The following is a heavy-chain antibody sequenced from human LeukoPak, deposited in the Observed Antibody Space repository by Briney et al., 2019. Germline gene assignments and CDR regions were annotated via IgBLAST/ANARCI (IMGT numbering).Heavy chain of an antibody. CDR2: ISDSGYST. CDR3: AKDPPSGYGSVI. D-gene: IGHD5-12*01. CDR1: GFTFSTYA. V-gene: IGHV3-23*01. Sequence: TGGSLRLSCAASGFTFSTYAMSWVRQAPGKGLEWVSAISDSGYSTYYADSVKGRFTISRDNSKNTLYLQMNSLRAEDTAVYYCAKDPPSGYGSVIWGQGTMATVSS. J-gene: IGHJ3*02.